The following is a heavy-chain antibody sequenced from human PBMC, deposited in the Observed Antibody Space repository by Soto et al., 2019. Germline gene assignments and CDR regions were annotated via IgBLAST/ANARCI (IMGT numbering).Heavy chain of an antibody. J-gene: IGHJ4*02. D-gene: IGHD3-10*01. CDR2: ISGSGGST. CDR3: AKEWYYGSGSYYPFDY. V-gene: IGHV3-23*01. CDR1: GFTFSSYA. Sequence: GGSLRLSCAASGFTFSSYAMSWVRQAPGKGLEWVSAISGSGGSTYYADSVKGRFTISRDNSKNTLYLQMNSLRAEDTAVYYCAKEWYYGSGSYYPFDYWGQGTLVTVSS.